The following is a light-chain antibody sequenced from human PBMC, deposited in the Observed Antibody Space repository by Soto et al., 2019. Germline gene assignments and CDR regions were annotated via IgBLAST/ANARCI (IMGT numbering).Light chain of an antibody. J-gene: IGLJ1*01. CDR3: QSYDISLHNYV. Sequence: QSVLPHPPSVSWAPGQRVSISCTGSTSNIGAPYDVHWYQHLPGTAPKLLIYGDNNRPSGVPDRFSGSKSGTSASLAITRLQAEDEADYYCQSYDISLHNYVFGTGTKVTVL. V-gene: IGLV1-40*01. CDR2: GDN. CDR1: TSNIGAPYD.